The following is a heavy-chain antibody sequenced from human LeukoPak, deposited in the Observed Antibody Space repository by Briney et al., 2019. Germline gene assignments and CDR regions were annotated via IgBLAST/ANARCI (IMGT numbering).Heavy chain of an antibody. J-gene: IGHJ4*02. Sequence: SETLSLTCAVYGGSFSGYYWSWIRQPPGKGLEWIGEINHSGSTNYNPSLKSRVTISVDTSKNQFSLKLSSVTAADTAVYYCARRGYCSSTSWLDYWGQGTLVTVSS. CDR2: INHSGST. CDR1: GGSFSGYY. D-gene: IGHD2-2*01. CDR3: ARRGYCSSTSWLDY. V-gene: IGHV4-34*01.